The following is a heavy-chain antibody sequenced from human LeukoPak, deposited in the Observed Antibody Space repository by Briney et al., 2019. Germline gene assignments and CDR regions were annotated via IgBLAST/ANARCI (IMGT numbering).Heavy chain of an antibody. V-gene: IGHV3-30-3*01. J-gene: IGHJ4*02. CDR3: ARGMTPGIAAANPFDY. CDR2: ISYDGSNK. Sequence: GGSLRLSCAASGFTFSSYAMHWVRQAPGKGLEWVAVISYDGSNKYYADSVKGRFTISRDNSKNTLYLQMNSLRAEDTAVCYCARGMTPGIAAANPFDYWGQGTLVTVSS. CDR1: GFTFSSYA. D-gene: IGHD6-13*01.